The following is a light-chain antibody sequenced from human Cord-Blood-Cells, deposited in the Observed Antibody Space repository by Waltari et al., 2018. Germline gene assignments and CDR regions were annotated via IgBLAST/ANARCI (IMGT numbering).Light chain of an antibody. CDR2: DVS. V-gene: IGLV2-11*01. Sequence: QSALTQPRSVSGSPGQSVTISCTGTSSDVGGYNYVSWYKQHPGKAPKLMSYDVSKRPSGVPGRFSGSKSGNTASLTISGLQAEDEADYYCCSYAGSYTWVFGGGTKLTVL. CDR1: SSDVGGYNY. J-gene: IGLJ3*02. CDR3: CSYAGSYTWV.